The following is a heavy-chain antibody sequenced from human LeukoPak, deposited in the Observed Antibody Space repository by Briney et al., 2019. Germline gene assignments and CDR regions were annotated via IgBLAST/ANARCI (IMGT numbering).Heavy chain of an antibody. CDR3: AKDFIPVTVSHGMDV. D-gene: IGHD3-16*01. CDR2: ISYDGSNK. V-gene: IGHV3-30*18. Sequence: LSLTCAVSGGSISSSNWWSWVRQSPGKGLEWVAVISYDGSNKYYADSVKGRFTISRDNSKNTLYLQMNSLRAEDTAVYYCAKDFIPVTVSHGMDVWGQGTTVTVSS. CDR1: GGSISSSN. J-gene: IGHJ6*02.